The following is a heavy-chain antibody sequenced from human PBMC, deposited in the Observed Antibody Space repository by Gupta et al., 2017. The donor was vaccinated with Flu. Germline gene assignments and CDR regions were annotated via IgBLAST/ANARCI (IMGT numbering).Heavy chain of an antibody. CDR1: YS. CDR2: ILYTGNT. V-gene: IGHV4-39*01. Sequence: YSWAWIRQPPGKGLEWIGNILYTGNTYYNPSLKSRVTIFADMSKNQFSLNLNSVTAADTAGYSCARGDKVMDVFDYWGQGTLVTVSS. J-gene: IGHJ4*02. CDR3: ARGDKVMDVFDY. D-gene: IGHD3-16*01.